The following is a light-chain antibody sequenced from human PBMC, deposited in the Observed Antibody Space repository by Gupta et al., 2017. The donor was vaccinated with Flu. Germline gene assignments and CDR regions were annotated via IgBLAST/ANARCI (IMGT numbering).Light chain of an antibody. CDR3: CSYAGRSTWV. CDR2: EVT. Sequence: QSALTQPASVSGSPGQSITISCTGTSSDVGHYDLVSWFQLHPGKAPKLLIYEVTERPSGVSHRFSGSKSGNTASLTISGLQTEDEVDYYCCSYAGRSTWVFDGGTKVTVL. CDR1: SSDVGHYDL. V-gene: IGLV2-23*02. J-gene: IGLJ3*02.